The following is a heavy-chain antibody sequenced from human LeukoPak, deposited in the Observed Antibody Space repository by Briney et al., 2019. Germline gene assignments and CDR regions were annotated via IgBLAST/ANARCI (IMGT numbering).Heavy chain of an antibody. CDR1: GDTLSELP. CDR3: ATGNSLGYCKGGRCFNY. CDR2: FDPEKSER. D-gene: IGHD2-15*01. V-gene: IGHV1-24*01. Sequence: ASVKVSCKVSGDTLSELPMHWVGQAPGKGLEWMGGFDPEKSERIYAQNLRGRVTMTEETSTDTAFLELSSLTSEDTAVYYCATGNSLGYCKGGRCFNYWGQGTQVIVSS. J-gene: IGHJ4*02.